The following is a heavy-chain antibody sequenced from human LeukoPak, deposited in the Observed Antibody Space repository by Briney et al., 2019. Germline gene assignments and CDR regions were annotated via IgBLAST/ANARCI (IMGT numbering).Heavy chain of an antibody. CDR3: VALGDRIY. Sequence: PGGSLSLSCAPSGFTFNSYEMHWVRQATGKGLEWVSAISAAGDTYYLDSVKGRFTLSRENSKNSLYLQMNRLSAGDTAVYYCVALGDRIYWGQGTLVTVSS. V-gene: IGHV3-13*01. D-gene: IGHD2-21*02. CDR2: ISAAGDT. J-gene: IGHJ4*02. CDR1: GFTFNSYE.